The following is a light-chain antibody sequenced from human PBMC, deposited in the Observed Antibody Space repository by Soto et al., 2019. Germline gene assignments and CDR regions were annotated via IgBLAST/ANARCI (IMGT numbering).Light chain of an antibody. CDR3: QQSYTTPIT. CDR2: AAS. V-gene: IGKV1-39*01. CDR1: QNISSY. J-gene: IGKJ5*01. Sequence: DIQMTQSPSSLSASIGDRVTITCRASQNISSYLNWYQQKPGKAPNLLIYAASSLQSGVPSRFSGGGSGTDFTLTISSLQPEDFATYYCQQSYTTPITFGQGTRLEI.